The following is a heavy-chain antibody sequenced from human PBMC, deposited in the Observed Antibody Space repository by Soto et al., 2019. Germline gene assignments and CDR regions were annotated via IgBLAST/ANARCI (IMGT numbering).Heavy chain of an antibody. D-gene: IGHD4-17*01. CDR1: GFTFSSYA. CDR3: AKAPGYTVIAGDAFDI. V-gene: IGHV3-23*01. CDR2: ISGSGGST. J-gene: IGHJ3*02. Sequence: EVQLLESGGGLVQPGGSLRLSCAASGFTFSSYAMSWVRQAPGKGLEWVSAISGSGGSTYYADSVKGRFTISRDNSKNTLYLQMNSLRAEDTAVYYCAKAPGYTVIAGDAFDIWGQGTMVTVSS.